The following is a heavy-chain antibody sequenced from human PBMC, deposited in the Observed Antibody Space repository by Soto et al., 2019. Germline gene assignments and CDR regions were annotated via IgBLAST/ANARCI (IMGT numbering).Heavy chain of an antibody. D-gene: IGHD3-22*01. CDR2: IHYSGST. CDR1: GGSMSNYY. CDR3: TRRGWDGTSGYYLDY. J-gene: IGHJ4*02. Sequence: QVQLQESGPGQVKPSDTLTLTCTVSGGSMSNYYWSWIRQSPGKGLEWIGYIHYSGSTNYNPYLRSRVTISVDTSKNQFSLRLSSVTAADTAMYYCTRRGWDGTSGYYLDYWGQGTLVTVSS. V-gene: IGHV4-59*07.